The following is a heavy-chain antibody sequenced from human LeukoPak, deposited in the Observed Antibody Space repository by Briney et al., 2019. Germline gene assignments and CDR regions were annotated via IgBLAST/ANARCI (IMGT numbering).Heavy chain of an antibody. Sequence: ASVKVSCKASGYTFTSYGISWVRQAPGQGLEWMGWISAYNGNTNYAQKLQGRVTMTTDTSTSTAYMELRSLRSDDTAVYYCAREECSIGVCYPSEYWGQGTLVTVSS. V-gene: IGHV1-18*01. CDR1: GYTFTSYG. CDR2: ISAYNGNT. D-gene: IGHD2-8*01. J-gene: IGHJ4*02. CDR3: AREECSIGVCYPSEY.